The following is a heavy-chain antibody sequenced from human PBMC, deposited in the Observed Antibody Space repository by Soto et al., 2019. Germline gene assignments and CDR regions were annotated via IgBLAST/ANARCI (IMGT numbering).Heavy chain of an antibody. Sequence: QLQLQESGPGLVRPSETLSLTCTVSGGSISGSSFYWGWIRQPPGKGLEWIASIHYGGTTHYNSSLESRVTISVDTSNNQFSLNLRSVTAADTAVYYCVSPEYRFWGQGTMVTVSS. CDR1: GGSISGSSFY. CDR3: VSPEYRF. J-gene: IGHJ3*01. CDR2: IHYGGTT. V-gene: IGHV4-39*01. D-gene: IGHD3-16*02.